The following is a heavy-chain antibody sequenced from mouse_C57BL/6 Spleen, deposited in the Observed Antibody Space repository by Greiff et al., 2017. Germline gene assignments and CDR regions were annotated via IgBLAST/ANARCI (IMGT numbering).Heavy chain of an antibody. J-gene: IGHJ2*01. Sequence: QVTLKVSGPGILQPSQTLSLTCSFSGFSLSTFGMGVGWIRQPSGKGLEWLAHIWWDDDKYYNPAMKSRLTISKDTSKNQVFLKSANVDTSDTATYYCARIADTLQYYFDYWGQGTTLTVSS. D-gene: IGHD1-1*01. CDR3: ARIADTLQYYFDY. CDR2: IWWDDDK. CDR1: GFSLSTFGMG. V-gene: IGHV8-8*01.